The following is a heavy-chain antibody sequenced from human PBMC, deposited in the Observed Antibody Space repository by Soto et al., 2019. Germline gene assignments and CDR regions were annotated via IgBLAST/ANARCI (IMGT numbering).Heavy chain of an antibody. CDR1: CCSILSTRCH. CDR3: ARHGITGSYYDAFDI. V-gene: IGHV4-39*01. D-gene: IGHD1-26*01. J-gene: IGHJ3*02. CDR2: INYSGTT. Sequence: SATLSLTSTVHCCSILSTRCHCVLICQPPVKGLEWIASINYSGTTFYNPSLKSRVTLSLDTSKNQFVLKLSSVTAAETAVYYCARHGITGSYYDAFDIWGQGTMVS.